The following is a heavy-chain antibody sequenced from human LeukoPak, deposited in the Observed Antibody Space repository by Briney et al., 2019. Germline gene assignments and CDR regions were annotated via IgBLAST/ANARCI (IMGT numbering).Heavy chain of an antibody. CDR1: GFSFSDYA. D-gene: IGHD5-18*01. CDR3: ARGPGLAMGKGYFDY. CDR2: TSHNEGNR. Sequence: PGKSLRLSCAASGFSFSDYAMHWVRQAPAKGLEWVAATSHNEGNRYYADSVKGRFTISRDNSRNTLYLEVNSLRTDGTAVYFCARGPGLAMGKGYFDYCGQGTLVTVSS. V-gene: IGHV3-30-3*01. J-gene: IGHJ4*02.